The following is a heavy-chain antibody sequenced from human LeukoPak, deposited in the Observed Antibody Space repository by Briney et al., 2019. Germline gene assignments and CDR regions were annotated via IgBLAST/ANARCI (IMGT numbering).Heavy chain of an antibody. Sequence: SETLSLTCTVSGGSISSYYWSWIRQSPGKGLECIGYIHYTGSTNYNPSLKSRVAISVETSRNQFSLKLKSVTAADTAVYYCARGGYYGSGNDFRFDPWGQGTLVTVSS. CDR1: GGSISSYY. CDR2: IHYTGST. V-gene: IGHV4-59*01. D-gene: IGHD3-10*01. J-gene: IGHJ5*02. CDR3: ARGGYYGSGNDFRFDP.